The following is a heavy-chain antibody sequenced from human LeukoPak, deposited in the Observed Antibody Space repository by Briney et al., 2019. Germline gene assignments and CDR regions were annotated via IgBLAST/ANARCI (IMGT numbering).Heavy chain of an antibody. CDR2: IYTSGST. Sequence: SETLSLTCTVSGGSISSYYWSWIRQPAGKGLEWIGRIYTSGSTNYNPSLKSRVTMSVDTSKNQFSLKLSSVTAADTAVYYCAREGADLAYSRNFDYWGQGTLVTVSS. V-gene: IGHV4-4*07. J-gene: IGHJ4*02. CDR3: AREGADLAYSRNFDY. D-gene: IGHD5-18*01. CDR1: GGSISSYY.